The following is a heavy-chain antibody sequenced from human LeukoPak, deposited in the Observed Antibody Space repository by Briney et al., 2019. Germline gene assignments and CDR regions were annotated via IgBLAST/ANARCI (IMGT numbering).Heavy chain of an antibody. CDR2: ISWNSGSI. J-gene: IGHJ4*02. CDR3: AKDLRDYYDSSGYYLDCCGFDY. D-gene: IGHD3-22*01. CDR1: GFTFSSST. Sequence: GGSLRLSCVASGFTFSSSTMNWVRQAPGKGLEWVSGISWNSGSIGYADSVKGRFTISRDNAKNSLYLQMNSLRAEDMALYYCAKDLRDYYDSSGYYLDCCGFDYWGQGTLVTVSS. V-gene: IGHV3-9*03.